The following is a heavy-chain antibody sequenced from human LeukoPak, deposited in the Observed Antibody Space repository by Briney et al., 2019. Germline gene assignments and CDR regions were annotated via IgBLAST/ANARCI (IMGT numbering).Heavy chain of an antibody. J-gene: IGHJ4*02. CDR3: ARDGMDYYGSGSVVY. CDR2: INAGNGNT. CDR1: GYTFTSYA. D-gene: IGHD3-10*01. V-gene: IGHV1-3*01. Sequence: GASVKVSCKASGYTFTSYAMHWVRQAPGQRLERMGWINAGNGNTKYSQKFQGRVTITRDTSASTAYMELSSLRSEDTAVYYCARDGMDYYGSGSVVYWGQGTLVTVSS.